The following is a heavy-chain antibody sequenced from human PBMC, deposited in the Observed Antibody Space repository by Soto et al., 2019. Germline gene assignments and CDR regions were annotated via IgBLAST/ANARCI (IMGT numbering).Heavy chain of an antibody. CDR2: INSDGSST. V-gene: IGHV3-74*01. D-gene: IGHD6-13*01. Sequence: GRSVRLSCAASGFTFSSYSMNWVRQAPGKGLEWVSRINSDGSSTSYADSVKGRFTISRDNAKNTLYLQMNSLRAEDTAVYYCARAQQLDSPYYYYYGMDVWGQGTTVTVSS. CDR3: ARAQQLDSPYYYYYGMDV. CDR1: GFTFSSYS. J-gene: IGHJ6*02.